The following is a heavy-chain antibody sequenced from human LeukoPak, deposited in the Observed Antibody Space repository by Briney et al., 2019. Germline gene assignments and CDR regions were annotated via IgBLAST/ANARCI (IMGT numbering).Heavy chain of an antibody. CDR3: ARDRSRGSQCYFDY. V-gene: IGHV3-33*01. CDR1: GFHFSTYG. CDR2: IWYDGSNK. Sequence: GGSLRLSCAASGFHFSTYGMHWVRQAPGKGLEWVGVIWYDGSNKIYAESVKGRFTISRDNSKNTLYLQMNSLRAEDTAVYYCARDRSRGSQCYFDYWGQGTLVTVSS. J-gene: IGHJ4*02. D-gene: IGHD3-10*01.